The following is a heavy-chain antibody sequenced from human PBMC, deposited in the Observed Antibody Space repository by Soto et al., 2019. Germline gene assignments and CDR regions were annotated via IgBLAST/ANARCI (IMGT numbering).Heavy chain of an antibody. CDR1: GGTFSSYA. CDR2: IIPIFGTA. V-gene: IGHV1-69*13. CDR3: ARDLSGIAAAGMDRDYYYGMDV. Sequence: SVKVSCKASGGTFSSYAISWVRQAPGQGLEWMGGIIPIFGTANYAQKYQGRATITADESTSTAYMELSSLRSEDTAVYYCARDLSGIAAAGMDRDYYYGMDVWGQGTTVTVSS. J-gene: IGHJ6*02. D-gene: IGHD6-13*01.